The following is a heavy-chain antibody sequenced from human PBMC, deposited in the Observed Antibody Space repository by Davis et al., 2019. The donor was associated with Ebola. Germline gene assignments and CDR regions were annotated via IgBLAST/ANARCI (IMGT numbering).Heavy chain of an antibody. CDR3: ARDWEMGSSGGYY. CDR2: IKQDGSEK. Sequence: PGGSLRLSCAASGFTFSSYWMSWVRQAPGKGLEWVANIKQDGSEKYYVDSVKGRFTISRDNAKNSLYLQMNSLRAEDTAVYYCARDWEMGSSGGYYWGQGTLVTVSS. V-gene: IGHV3-7*03. D-gene: IGHD2-15*01. CDR1: GFTFSSYW. J-gene: IGHJ4*02.